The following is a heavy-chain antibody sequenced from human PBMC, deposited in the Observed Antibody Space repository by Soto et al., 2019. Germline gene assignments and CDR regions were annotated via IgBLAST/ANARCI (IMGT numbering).Heavy chain of an antibody. Sequence: SETLSLTCSVSGGSVSGGSYQWTWIRQAPGKGLEWTGYVHFSGGTNYNPSLESRVTISIDTSRDQFSLKLTSLTAADTAVYFCARDNMATFDYHYYGMDVWGQGTTVTVSS. CDR1: GGSVSGGSYQ. CDR2: VHFSGGT. J-gene: IGHJ6*02. V-gene: IGHV4-61*01. CDR3: ARDNMATFDYHYYGMDV. D-gene: IGHD5-12*01.